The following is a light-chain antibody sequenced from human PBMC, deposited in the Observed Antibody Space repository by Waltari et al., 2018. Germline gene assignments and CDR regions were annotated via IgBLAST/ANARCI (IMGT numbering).Light chain of an antibody. J-gene: IGKJ4*01. CDR2: GAS. V-gene: IGKV3-15*01. CDR1: QSVITN. Sequence: EIVVTQSAATLSVSPGERATLSYRASQSVITNFAWYQQKPGQAPRLLIYGASTRATGIPARFSGSGSGTEFTLTISSLQSEDFAVYYCQQYNKWPLSFGGGTKVEIK. CDR3: QQYNKWPLS.